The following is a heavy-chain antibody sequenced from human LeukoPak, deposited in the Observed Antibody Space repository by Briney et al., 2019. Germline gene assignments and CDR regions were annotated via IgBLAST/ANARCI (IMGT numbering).Heavy chain of an antibody. D-gene: IGHD6-19*01. V-gene: IGHV3-20*04. Sequence: GGSLRLSCAASGFTFDVYGMSWVRQAPGKGLEWVSGLNWNGGSTGYADSVKGRFIISRDNAKNSLYLQMNSLRSEDTAVYYCARDETGWSRDYWGQGTLVTVSS. CDR1: GFTFDVYG. CDR2: LNWNGGST. CDR3: ARDETGWSRDY. J-gene: IGHJ4*02.